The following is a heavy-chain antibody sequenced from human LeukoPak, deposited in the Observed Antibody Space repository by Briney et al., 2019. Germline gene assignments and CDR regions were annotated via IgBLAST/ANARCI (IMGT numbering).Heavy chain of an antibody. Sequence: GGSLRLSCAASGFTFSSYSMNWVRQAPGKGLEWVSYISSSSSTIYYADSVKGRLTISRDNAKNSLYLQMNSLRAEDTAVYYCARDRDVVVPAAIGLWGQGTMVTVSS. CDR3: ARDRDVVVPAAIGL. CDR2: ISSSSSTI. V-gene: IGHV3-48*01. CDR1: GFTFSSYS. D-gene: IGHD2-2*01. J-gene: IGHJ3*01.